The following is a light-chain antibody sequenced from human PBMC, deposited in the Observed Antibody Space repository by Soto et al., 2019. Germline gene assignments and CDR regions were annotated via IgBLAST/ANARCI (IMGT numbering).Light chain of an antibody. CDR2: EVS. J-gene: IGLJ2*01. CDR3: RSYEGSNHPVV. CDR1: SSDVGGYNY. Sequence: QSALTQPPSASGSPGQSVTISCSGTSSDVGGYNYVSWYQQHPGKAPKLLIYEVSKRPSGVPDRFSGSKSGNTASLTVSGLQAEDEADYYCRSYEGSNHPVVFGGGTKLTVL. V-gene: IGLV2-8*01.